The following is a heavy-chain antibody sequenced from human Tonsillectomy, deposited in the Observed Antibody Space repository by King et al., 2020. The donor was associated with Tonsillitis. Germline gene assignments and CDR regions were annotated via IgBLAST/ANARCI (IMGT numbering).Heavy chain of an antibody. CDR1: GYIYTTNW. Sequence: VQLVESAAEVKKPGESLKISCEASGYIYTTNWIGWVRQMPGKGLELMGIIYPFDSDTRYSPSFQGQITISVDKSLSTAYLQLSSLKASDTAMYYCARNRGSGDPPRFFDYWGQGTLVTVSS. CDR3: ARNRGSGDPPRFFDY. J-gene: IGHJ4*02. CDR2: IYPFDSDT. D-gene: IGHD3-10*01. V-gene: IGHV5-51*01.